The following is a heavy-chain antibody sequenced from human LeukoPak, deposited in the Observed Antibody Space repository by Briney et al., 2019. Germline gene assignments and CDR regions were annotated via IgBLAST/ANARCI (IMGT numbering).Heavy chain of an antibody. V-gene: IGHV3-30*03. CDR3: ARGSDTYDYVWGSYRYRSLDY. CDR1: GFTFSSYG. J-gene: IGHJ4*02. CDR2: ISYDGSNK. D-gene: IGHD3-16*02. Sequence: GGSLRLSCAASGFTFSSYGMHWVRQAPGKGLEWVAVISYDGSNKYYADSVKGRFTISRDNSKNTLYLQMNSLRAEDTAVYYCARGSDTYDYVWGSYRYRSLDYWGQGTLVTVSS.